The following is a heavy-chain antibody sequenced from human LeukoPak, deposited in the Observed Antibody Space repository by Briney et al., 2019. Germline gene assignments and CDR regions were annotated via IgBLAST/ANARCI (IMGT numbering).Heavy chain of an antibody. CDR1: GFTFSSYA. D-gene: IGHD5-24*01. CDR3: TRDPGNGYNYDYFDY. CDR2: IRSKAYGGTT. J-gene: IGHJ4*02. Sequence: GGSLRLSCAASGFTFSSYAMSWFRQAPGKGLEWVGFIRSKAYGGTTEYAASVKGRFTISRDDSKSIAYLQMNSLKTEDTAVYYCTRDPGNGYNYDYFDYWGQGTLVTVSS. V-gene: IGHV3-49*03.